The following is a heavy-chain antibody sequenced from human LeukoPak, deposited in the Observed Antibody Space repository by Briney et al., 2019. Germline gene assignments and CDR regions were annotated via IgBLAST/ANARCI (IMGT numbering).Heavy chain of an antibody. CDR2: IYYSGST. CDR1: GGSISSGGYS. D-gene: IGHD3-22*01. V-gene: IGHV4-30-4*07. CDR3: ARRYYYDSSGFQS. J-gene: IGHJ4*02. Sequence: SQTLSLTCAVSGGSISSGGYSWSWIRQPPGKGLEWIGYIYYSGSTYYNPSLKSRVTISVDTSKNQFSLKLSSVTAADTAVYYCARRYYYDSSGFQSWGQGTLVTVSS.